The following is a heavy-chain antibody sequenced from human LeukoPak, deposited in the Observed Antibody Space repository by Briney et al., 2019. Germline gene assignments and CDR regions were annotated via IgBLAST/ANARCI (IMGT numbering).Heavy chain of an antibody. V-gene: IGHV3-48*01. Sequence: PGGSLRLSCAASLFPFSSYSMNWVRQAPGKGLEWVSYISASGSNIYYLDSVKGRFTVSRDNAMNSLFLQMDRPRAEDTAVYYCVRVKGTYFDFWGQGTLVTVSS. CDR3: VRVKGTYFDF. CDR1: LFPFSSYS. J-gene: IGHJ4*02. D-gene: IGHD1-1*01. CDR2: ISASGSNI.